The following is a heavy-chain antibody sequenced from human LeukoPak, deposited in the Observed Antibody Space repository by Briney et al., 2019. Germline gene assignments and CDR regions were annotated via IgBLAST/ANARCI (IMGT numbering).Heavy chain of an antibody. CDR3: ARGGSISSTPGASFGWFDP. D-gene: IGHD6-13*01. J-gene: IGHJ5*02. CDR1: GGCISSYY. V-gene: IGHV4-4*07. CDR2: SYTSGST. Sequence: SETLTLTCTVSGGCISSYYWSWIRQPAGKGLEWIGRSYTSGSTNYNPSLKSRVTMSVDTSKNQFSLKLSSVTAADTAVYYCARGGSISSTPGASFGWFDPWGQGTLVTVSS.